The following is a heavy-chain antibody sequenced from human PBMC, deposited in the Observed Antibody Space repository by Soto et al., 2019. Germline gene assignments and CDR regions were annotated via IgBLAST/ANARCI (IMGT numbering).Heavy chain of an antibody. V-gene: IGHV1-18*04. CDR1: GYTFTNYG. CDR2: IAPYNGNT. J-gene: IGHJ4*02. CDR3: ARDFSTHYYDTSVDY. D-gene: IGHD3-22*01. Sequence: ASVKVYGKASGYTFTNYGITWLRQAPGRGLEWMGWIAPYNGNTKNAQKLQGRVTLTTNTITRTAYKELRSLRSDDTAVYYCARDFSTHYYDTSVDYWGQGTLVTVSS.